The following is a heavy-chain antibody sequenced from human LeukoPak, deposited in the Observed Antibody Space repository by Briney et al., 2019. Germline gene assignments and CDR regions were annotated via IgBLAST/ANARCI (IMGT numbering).Heavy chain of an antibody. D-gene: IGHD2-8*01. CDR3: AREGDKYANWFDT. Sequence: SETLSLTCTVSGGSISSYYWSWIRQPPGKGLEWIGYIYYSGSTNYNPSLKSRVTISVDTSKNQFSLNLSSVTAADTAMYYCAREGDKYANWFDTWGQGTLVTVSS. J-gene: IGHJ5*02. CDR2: IYYSGST. CDR1: GGSISSYY. V-gene: IGHV4-59*01.